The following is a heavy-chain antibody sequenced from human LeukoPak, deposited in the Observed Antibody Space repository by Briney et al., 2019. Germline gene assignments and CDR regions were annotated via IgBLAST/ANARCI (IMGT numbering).Heavy chain of an antibody. CDR1: GFTFSSYA. CDR3: AKDQMGGSGWPIDY. J-gene: IGHJ4*02. Sequence: GGSLRLSCAPSGFTFSSYAMIWVRQAPGKGLEWVSAISGSGGSTYYADSVKGRFTISRDNSKNTLYLQMNSLRAEDTAVYYCAKDQMGGSGWPIDYWGQGTLVTVSS. V-gene: IGHV3-23*01. D-gene: IGHD6-19*01. CDR2: ISGSGGST.